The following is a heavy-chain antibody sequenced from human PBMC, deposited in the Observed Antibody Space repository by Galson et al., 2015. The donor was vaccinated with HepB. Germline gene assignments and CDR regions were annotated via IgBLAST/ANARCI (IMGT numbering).Heavy chain of an antibody. CDR3: ARGVPSIAARPAYYYGMDV. J-gene: IGHJ6*02. V-gene: IGHV3-53*01. Sequence: LRLSCAASGFTVSSNYMSWVRQAPGKGLEWVSVIYSGGSTYYADSVKGRFTISRDNSKNTLYLQMNSLRAEDTAVYYCARGVPSIAARPAYYYGMDVWGQGTTVTVSS. CDR1: GFTVSSNY. CDR2: IYSGGST. D-gene: IGHD6-6*01.